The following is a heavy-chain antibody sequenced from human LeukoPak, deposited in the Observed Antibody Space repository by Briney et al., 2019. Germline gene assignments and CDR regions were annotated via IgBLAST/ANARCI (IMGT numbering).Heavy chain of an antibody. J-gene: IGHJ4*02. CDR3: ARSPAFGGL. CDR1: GGFIGNYY. V-gene: IGHV4-59*01. Sequence: PSETLSLTCTVSGGFIGNYYWSWIRQPPGKGLEWIGYIYNSGRTNYNPSLKSRVTMSVDTSNNQFSLKLNSVTAADTAVYYCARSPAFGGLWGQGTLVTVSS. D-gene: IGHD3-16*01. CDR2: IYNSGRT.